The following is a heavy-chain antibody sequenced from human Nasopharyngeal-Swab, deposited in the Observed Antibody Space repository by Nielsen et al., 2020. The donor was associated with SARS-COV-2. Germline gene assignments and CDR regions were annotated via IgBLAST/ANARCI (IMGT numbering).Heavy chain of an antibody. CDR2: ISGSGGST. J-gene: IGHJ4*02. CDR1: GFTFSSYA. V-gene: IGHV3-23*01. D-gene: IGHD1-26*01. Sequence: ESLKISCAASGFTFSSYAMSWVRQAPGKGLEWVSAISGSGGSTYYADSVKGRFTISRDNSKNTLYLQMNSLRAEDTAVYYCAKAGGGSYYFDYWGQGTLVTVSS. CDR3: AKAGGGSYYFDY.